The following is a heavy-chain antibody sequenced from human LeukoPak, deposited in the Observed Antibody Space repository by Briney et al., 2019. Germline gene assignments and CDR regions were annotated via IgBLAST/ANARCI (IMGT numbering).Heavy chain of an antibody. CDR1: GGSISSYY. J-gene: IGHJ6*02. V-gene: IGHV4-59*01. CDR2: IYYSGST. D-gene: IGHD3-9*01. CDR3: ARDLLDILTGGLYGMDV. Sequence: SETLSLTCTVSGGSISSYYWSWIRQPPGKGLEWIGHIYYSGSTNYNPSLKSRVTISVDTSKNQFSLKLSSVTAADTAVYYCARDLLDILTGGLYGMDVWGQGTTVTVSS.